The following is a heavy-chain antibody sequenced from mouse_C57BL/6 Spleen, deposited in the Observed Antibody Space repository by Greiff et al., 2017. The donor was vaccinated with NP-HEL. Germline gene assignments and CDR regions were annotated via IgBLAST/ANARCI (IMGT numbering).Heavy chain of an antibody. D-gene: IGHD2-13*01. J-gene: IGHJ4*01. Sequence: VQLQESGAELAQPGASVKLSCKASGYTFTSYWMHWVNQRPGQGLEWIGYINPSSGYTKYNQKFKDKATLTTDKSSSTAYMQLSSLTYEDSAVYYCAREGETEAMDYWGQGTSVTVSS. CDR2: INPSSGYT. CDR3: AREGETEAMDY. V-gene: IGHV1-7*01. CDR1: GYTFTSYW.